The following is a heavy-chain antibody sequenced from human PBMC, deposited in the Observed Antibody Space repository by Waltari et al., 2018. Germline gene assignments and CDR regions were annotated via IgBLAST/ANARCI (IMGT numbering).Heavy chain of an antibody. J-gene: IGHJ2*01. Sequence: QVQLVQSGAEVKKPGASVKVSCKASGYTFTGYYMHWVRQAPGQGLEWMGLIKPNRGGTNYANKFQGRVTMTRDTSISTAYMELSRLRSDDTAVYYCARARIAARPPYWYFDLWGRGTLVTVSS. V-gene: IGHV1-2*06. CDR2: IKPNRGGT. CDR1: GYTFTGYY. CDR3: ARARIAARPPYWYFDL. D-gene: IGHD6-6*01.